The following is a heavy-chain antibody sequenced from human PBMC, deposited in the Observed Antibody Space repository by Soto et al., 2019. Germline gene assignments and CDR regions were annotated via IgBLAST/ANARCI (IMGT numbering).Heavy chain of an antibody. CDR3: ARDLGGDHHAPYFDY. Sequence: GGSLRLSCAASGFTFSSYSMNWVRQAPGKGLEWVSSISSSSSYIYYADSVKGRFTISRDNAKNSQYLQMNSPRAEDTVVYYCARDLGGDHHAPYFDYWGQGTLVTVSS. CDR2: ISSSSSYI. J-gene: IGHJ4*02. CDR1: GFTFSSYS. V-gene: IGHV3-21*01. D-gene: IGHD2-21*02.